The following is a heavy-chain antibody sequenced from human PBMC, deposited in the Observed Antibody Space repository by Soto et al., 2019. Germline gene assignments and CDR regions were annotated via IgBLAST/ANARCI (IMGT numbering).Heavy chain of an antibody. CDR1: GGSISSSTYY. J-gene: IGHJ5*02. CDR3: ARGIALSDRGFDP. CDR2: IYYSGST. Sequence: QVQLQESGPGLVKPSETLSLTCTVSGGSISSSTYYWGWIRQPPGKGLEWIGHIYYSGSTYYSPSLKSRVTISVDTSKNLFSLKLSSVTAADTAVYYCARGIALSDRGFDPWGQGTLVTVSS. V-gene: IGHV4-39*01. D-gene: IGHD6-19*01.